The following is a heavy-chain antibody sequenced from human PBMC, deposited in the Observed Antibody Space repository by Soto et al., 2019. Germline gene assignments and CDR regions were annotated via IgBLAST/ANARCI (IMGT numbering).Heavy chain of an antibody. CDR1: GYTFTGYY. V-gene: IGHV1-2*02. CDR3: ARDPPGIAAAGSGFDP. D-gene: IGHD6-13*01. J-gene: IGHJ5*02. Sequence: QVQLVQSGAEVKKPGASVKVSCKASGYTFTGYYMHWVRQAPGQGLEWMGWINPNSGGTNYAQKFKGRVTKTRDTSISTAYMELSRLRSDDTAVYYCARDPPGIAAAGSGFDPWGQGTLVTVSS. CDR2: INPNSGGT.